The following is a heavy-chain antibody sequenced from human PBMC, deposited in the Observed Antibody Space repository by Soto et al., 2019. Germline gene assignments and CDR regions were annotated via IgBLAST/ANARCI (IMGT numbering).Heavy chain of an antibody. CDR3: ARDDDNDANALDY. Sequence: GGSLRLSCAASGFTFSKYGMHWVRQAPGKGLEWVALIWNDGIRKVYVDSVKGRFTISRDNSKNTLDLQMNNLRDEDTAVYYCARDDDNDANALDYWGPGTLVTVSS. V-gene: IGHV3-33*01. CDR2: IWNDGIRK. CDR1: GFTFSKYG. J-gene: IGHJ4*02.